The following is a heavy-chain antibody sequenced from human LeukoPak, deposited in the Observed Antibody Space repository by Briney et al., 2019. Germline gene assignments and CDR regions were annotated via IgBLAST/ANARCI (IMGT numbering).Heavy chain of an antibody. CDR1: GFTVSSNY. J-gene: IGHJ5*02. V-gene: IGHV3-23*01. D-gene: IGHD3-22*01. CDR2: ISGSGGST. Sequence: GGSLRLSCAASGFTVSSNYMSWVRRAPGKGLEWVSAISGSGGSTYYADSVKGRFTISRDNSKNTLYLQMNSLRAEDTAVYYCAKDRDYYDSSGYYSFDPWGQGTLVTVSS. CDR3: AKDRDYYDSSGYYSFDP.